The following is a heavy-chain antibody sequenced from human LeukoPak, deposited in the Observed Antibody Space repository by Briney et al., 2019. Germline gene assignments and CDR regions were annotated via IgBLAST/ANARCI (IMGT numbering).Heavy chain of an antibody. CDR3: AKRGATLGEFDP. Sequence: GESLKISCKGSGYRFTNYWIAWVRQMLGKGLEWMGIIYPGDSDIRYSPSFQGHVTISADKSSSTAYLQWSSLRASDTAMYFCAKRGATLGEFDPWGQGTLVTVSS. D-gene: IGHD5-24*01. CDR2: IYPGDSDI. V-gene: IGHV5-51*01. CDR1: GYRFTNYW. J-gene: IGHJ5*02.